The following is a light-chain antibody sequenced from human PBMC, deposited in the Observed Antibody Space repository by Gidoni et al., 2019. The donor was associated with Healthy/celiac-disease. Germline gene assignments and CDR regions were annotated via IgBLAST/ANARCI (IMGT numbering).Light chain of an antibody. CDR3: SSYKRSSTHVV. CDR1: SSDVGGYNY. CDR2: EVS. J-gene: IGLJ2*01. V-gene: IGLV2-14*01. Sequence: QSALTQPASVSGSPGQSITISCTGTSSDVGGYNYVSWYQQHPGKAPKLMIYEVSNRPSGVSNRFSGSKSGNTASLTISGLQAEDEADYYCSSYKRSSTHVVFGGGTKLTVL.